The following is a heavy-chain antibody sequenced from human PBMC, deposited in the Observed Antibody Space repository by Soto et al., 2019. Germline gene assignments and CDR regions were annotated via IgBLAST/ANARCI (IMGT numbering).Heavy chain of an antibody. Sequence: LRLSCAASGFTFSSYAMHWVRQAPGKGLEWVAVISYDGSNQYYADSVKGRFTISRDNSKNTLYLQMNSLRAEDTAVYYCARDWSRWDYWGQGTLVTV. V-gene: IGHV3-30-3*01. CDR2: ISYDGSNQ. D-gene: IGHD2-15*01. J-gene: IGHJ4*02. CDR3: ARDWSRWDY. CDR1: GFTFSSYA.